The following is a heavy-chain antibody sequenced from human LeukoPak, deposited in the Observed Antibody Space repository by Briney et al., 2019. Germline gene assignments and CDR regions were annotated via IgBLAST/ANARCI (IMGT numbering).Heavy chain of an antibody. Sequence: KTSETLSLTCTVSGGSISSSSYYWGWIRQPPGKGLEWIGSIYYSGSTYYNPSLKSRVTISVDTSKNQFSLKLSSVTAADTAVYYCATNAYNEYSSSSGVYWGQGTLVTVSS. CDR3: ATNAYNEYSSSSGVY. V-gene: IGHV4-39*01. D-gene: IGHD6-6*01. J-gene: IGHJ4*02. CDR2: IYYSGST. CDR1: GGSISSSSYY.